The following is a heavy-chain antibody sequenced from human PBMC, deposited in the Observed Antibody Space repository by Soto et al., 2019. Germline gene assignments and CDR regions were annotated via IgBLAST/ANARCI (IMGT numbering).Heavy chain of an antibody. Sequence: QVQLVQSGAEVKKPGSSVKVSCKTSGGTFSSYAISWVRQAPGQGLEWMGGIIPIFGTANYAQKFQGRVTLXAXESXSTAYMELSRRRSEDTAVYYCARSRSNYYDSRGYYYSTFDYWGQGTLVTVSS. J-gene: IGHJ4*02. CDR2: IIPIFGTA. CDR1: GGTFSSYA. D-gene: IGHD3-22*01. CDR3: ARSRSNYYDSRGYYYSTFDY. V-gene: IGHV1-69*12.